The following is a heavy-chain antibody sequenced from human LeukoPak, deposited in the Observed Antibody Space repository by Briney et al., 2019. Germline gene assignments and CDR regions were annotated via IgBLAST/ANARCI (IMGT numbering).Heavy chain of an antibody. CDR3: AKGSGGYYYADAFDI. V-gene: IGHV3-9*03. CDR1: GFTFDDYA. CDR2: ISWNSGSI. J-gene: IGHJ3*02. D-gene: IGHD3-22*01. Sequence: GGSLRLSCAAFGFTFDDYAMHWVRRAPGKGLEWVSGISWNSGSIGYADSVKGRFTISRDNAKNSLYLQMNSLRAEDMALYYCAKGSGGYYYADAFDIWGQGTMVTVSS.